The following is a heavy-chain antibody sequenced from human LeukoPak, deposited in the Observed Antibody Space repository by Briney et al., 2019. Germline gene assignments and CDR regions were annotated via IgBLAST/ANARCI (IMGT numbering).Heavy chain of an antibody. CDR2: ISGRTGAT. CDR3: AKCGNSGCHLIDY. J-gene: IGHJ4*02. V-gene: IGHV3-23*01. Sequence: PGGSLRLSCAASGFTFSTYVMNWFRQAPGKGLEWVSAISGRTGATYYADSEKGRFTISRDNSKSTLYLQMDSLRAEDTAVYYCAKCGNSGCHLIDYWGQGTLVTVSS. D-gene: IGHD5-12*01. CDR1: GFTFSTYV.